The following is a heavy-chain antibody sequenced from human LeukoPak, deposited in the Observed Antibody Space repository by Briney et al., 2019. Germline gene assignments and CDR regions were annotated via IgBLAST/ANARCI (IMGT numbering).Heavy chain of an antibody. CDR1: GFTFSSYA. Sequence: GGSLRLSCAASGFTFSSYAIHWVRQAPGKGLEWVAVISYDGGDKYFADSVKGRFTISRDNSRNTLYLQMNSLRAEDTAVYYCAKVGTVINFYYYYYMDVWGKGTTVTISS. D-gene: IGHD4-11*01. J-gene: IGHJ6*03. CDR2: ISYDGGDK. CDR3: AKVGTVINFYYYYYMDV. V-gene: IGHV3-30*04.